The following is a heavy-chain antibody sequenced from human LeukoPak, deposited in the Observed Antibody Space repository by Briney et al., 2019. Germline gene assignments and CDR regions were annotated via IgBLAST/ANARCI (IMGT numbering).Heavy chain of an antibody. Sequence: GGSLRLSCAAFGFTFSNYGMNWVRQAPGKGLEWVSIITSGVGITYYADSVKGRFTISRDNSKNTLYLQMNSLRAEDTAVYYCAKGDDYDFDYWGQGTLVTVSS. D-gene: IGHD4/OR15-4a*01. J-gene: IGHJ4*02. CDR2: ITSGVGIT. V-gene: IGHV3-23*01. CDR1: GFTFSNYG. CDR3: AKGDDYDFDY.